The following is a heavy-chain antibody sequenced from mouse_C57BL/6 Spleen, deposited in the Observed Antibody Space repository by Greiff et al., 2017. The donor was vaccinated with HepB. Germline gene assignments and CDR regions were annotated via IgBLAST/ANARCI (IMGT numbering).Heavy chain of an antibody. CDR1: GYTFTSYW. CDR3: ARGVLLRAFDY. CDR2: IYPSDSET. V-gene: IGHV1-52*01. D-gene: IGHD1-1*01. Sequence: QVQLQQPGAELVRPGSSVKLSCTASGYTFTSYWMHWVKQRPIQGLEWIGNIYPSDSETHYNQKFKDKVTLTVDKSSSTAYIQLRSLTSEDSAVYYCARGVLLRAFDYWGQGTTLTVSS. J-gene: IGHJ2*01.